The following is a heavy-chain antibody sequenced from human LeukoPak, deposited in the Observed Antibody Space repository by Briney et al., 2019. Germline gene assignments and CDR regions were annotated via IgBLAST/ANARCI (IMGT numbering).Heavy chain of an antibody. V-gene: IGHV3-30*04. CDR1: GSTFSSYA. D-gene: IGHD6-13*01. CDR3: ARDPTEAGDFDY. Sequence: GSLRLSCAASGSTFSSYAMHWVRQAPGKGLEWVAVISYDGSNKYYADSVKGRFTISRDNSKNTLYLQMNSPRAEDTAVYYCARDPTEAGDFDYWGQGTLVTVSS. J-gene: IGHJ4*02. CDR2: ISYDGSNK.